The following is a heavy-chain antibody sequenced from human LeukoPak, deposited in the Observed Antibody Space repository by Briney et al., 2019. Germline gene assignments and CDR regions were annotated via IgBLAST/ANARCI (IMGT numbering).Heavy chain of an antibody. J-gene: IGHJ4*02. D-gene: IGHD3-10*01. CDR1: GYTFTSYG. CDR3: ARELITMVRGVTPFDY. V-gene: IGHV1-18*01. CDR2: ISAYNGNT. Sequence: GASVKVSCKASGYTFTSYGISWVRQAPGQGLEWMGWISAYNGNTNYVQKLQGRVTVTTDTSTSTAYMELRSLRSDDTAVYYCARELITMVRGVTPFDYWGQGTLVTVSS.